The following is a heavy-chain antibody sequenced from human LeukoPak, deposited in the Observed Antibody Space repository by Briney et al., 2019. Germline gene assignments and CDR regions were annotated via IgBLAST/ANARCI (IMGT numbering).Heavy chain of an antibody. Sequence: GRSLRLPCAASGFTFSTYAMHWVRQAPGKGLEWVAVILYDGSNEHYTDSVRGRFTISRGNPKNTLWLQMNSLTADDTAVYYCARGEFSGLDYWGQGTLVTVSS. CDR3: ARGEFSGLDY. J-gene: IGHJ4*02. D-gene: IGHD5-12*01. CDR2: ILYDGSNE. CDR1: GFTFSTYA. V-gene: IGHV3-30-3*01.